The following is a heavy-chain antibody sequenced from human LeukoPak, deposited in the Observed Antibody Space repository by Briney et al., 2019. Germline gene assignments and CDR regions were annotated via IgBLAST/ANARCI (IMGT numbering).Heavy chain of an antibody. CDR2: IYTRGST. Sequence: PSETLSLTCTVSGGSINNYYWSWIRQPAGKGLEWNGRIYTRGSTNYNPSLKSRVTMSVDTFKNQFSLKLSSVTAADTAVYYCARGRYCSADICSGGDAFDIWGQGTMVSVSS. J-gene: IGHJ3*02. CDR3: ARGRYCSADICSGGDAFDI. V-gene: IGHV4-4*07. CDR1: GGSINNYY. D-gene: IGHD2-15*01.